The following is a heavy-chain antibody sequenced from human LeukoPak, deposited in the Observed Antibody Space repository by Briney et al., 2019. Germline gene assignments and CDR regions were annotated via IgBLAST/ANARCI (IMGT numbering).Heavy chain of an antibody. J-gene: IGHJ4*02. CDR1: GFTFSSSW. V-gene: IGHV3-74*03. CDR3: VRSRFTTSSFDY. CDR2: INSDESVT. D-gene: IGHD2-2*01. Sequence: PGGSLRLSCAASGFTFSSSWMQWVRQAPGQGLVWVSRINSDESVTTYTNSVKGRFTISRDNAKNTLYLQMNSLRAEDTAMYYCVRSRFTTSSFDYWGQGTLATVSS.